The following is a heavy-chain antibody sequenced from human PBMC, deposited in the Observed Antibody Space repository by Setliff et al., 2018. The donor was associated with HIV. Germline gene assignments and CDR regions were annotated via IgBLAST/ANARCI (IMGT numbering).Heavy chain of an antibody. J-gene: IGHJ3*02. CDR2: INPSGGST. V-gene: IGHV1-46*01. Sequence: ASVKVSCKASGYTFTSYYMHWVRQAPGQGLEWMGIINPSGGSTSYAQKFQGRVTITADESTSTAYMELSSLRSEDTAVYYCASVEMATISAFDIWGQGTMVTVS. CDR1: GYTFTSYY. CDR3: ASVEMATISAFDI. D-gene: IGHD5-12*01.